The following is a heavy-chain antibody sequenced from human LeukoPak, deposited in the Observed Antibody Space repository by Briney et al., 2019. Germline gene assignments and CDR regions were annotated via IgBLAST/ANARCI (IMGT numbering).Heavy chain of an antibody. CDR2: ISSSGSTI. J-gene: IGHJ4*02. CDR1: GFTFSDYY. D-gene: IGHD5-12*01. V-gene: IGHV3-11*01. CDR3: ARDIPKRRSSPRDIY. Sequence: GGSLRLSCAASGFTFSDYYMSWIRQAPGKGLEWVSYISSSGSTIYYADSVKGRFTISRDNAKNSLYLQMNSLRAEDTAVYYCARDIPKRRSSPRDIYWGQGTLVTVSS.